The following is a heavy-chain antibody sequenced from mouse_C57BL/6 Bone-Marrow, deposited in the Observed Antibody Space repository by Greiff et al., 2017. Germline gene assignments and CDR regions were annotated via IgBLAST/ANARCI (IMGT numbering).Heavy chain of an antibody. CDR2: IDPENGDT. Sequence: VQLKESGAELVRPGASVKLSCTASGFNIKDDYMHWVKQRPEQGLEWIGWIDPENGDTEYASKFQGKATITADTSSNTAYLQLSSLTSEDAAVHCCTKVWLDYWDRGTSVTVSA. J-gene: IGHJ4*01. CDR1: GFNIKDDY. CDR3: TKVWLDY. V-gene: IGHV14-4*01. D-gene: IGHD2-10*02.